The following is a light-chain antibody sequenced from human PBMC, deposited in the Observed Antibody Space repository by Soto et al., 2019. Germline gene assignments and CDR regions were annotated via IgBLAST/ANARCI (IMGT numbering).Light chain of an antibody. Sequence: QSVLTQPPSVSAAPGQKVTISCSGSSSNIGNNYVSWYQQLPGTAPKLLIYENNKRPSGIPDRFSGSKSGTSATLGITGLLTGDEADYYCGTWDSSLSAGGVFGGGTKLTVL. J-gene: IGLJ2*01. V-gene: IGLV1-51*02. CDR1: SSNIGNNY. CDR2: ENN. CDR3: GTWDSSLSAGGV.